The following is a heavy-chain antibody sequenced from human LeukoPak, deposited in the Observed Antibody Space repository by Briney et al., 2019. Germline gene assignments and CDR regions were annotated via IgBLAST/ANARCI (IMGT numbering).Heavy chain of an antibody. V-gene: IGHV3-74*01. CDR1: GFTFSSYW. J-gene: IGHJ4*02. CDR3: GRVAHDSSGYYFNDY. Sequence: PGGSLRLSCAASGFTFSSYWMQWVRQAPEKGLVWVSRINSDGSATSHADSVKGRFTISRDNAKNTLYLQMNSLRAEDTAVYYCGRVAHDSSGYYFNDYWGQGTLVTVSS. CDR2: INSDGSAT. D-gene: IGHD3-22*01.